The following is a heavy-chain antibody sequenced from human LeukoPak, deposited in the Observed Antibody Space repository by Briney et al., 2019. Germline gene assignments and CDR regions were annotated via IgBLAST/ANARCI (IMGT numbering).Heavy chain of an antibody. CDR2: INPNSGGT. CDR3: AREDAYYEYSSSLGAFDI. D-gene: IGHD6-6*01. J-gene: IGHJ3*02. CDR1: GYTFTGYY. V-gene: IGHV1-2*02. Sequence: ASVKVSCKASGYTFTGYYVHWVRQAPGQGLEWMGWINPNSGGTNYAQKFQGRVTMTRDTSISTAYMELSRLRSDDTAVYYCAREDAYYEYSSSLGAFDIWGQGTMVTVSS.